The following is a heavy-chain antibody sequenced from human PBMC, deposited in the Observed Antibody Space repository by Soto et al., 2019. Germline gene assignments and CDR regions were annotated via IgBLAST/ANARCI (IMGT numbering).Heavy chain of an antibody. D-gene: IGHD3-22*01. CDR2: IDPSDSYT. CDR3: ASNPHYYDSSGYYYGNWFDP. CDR1: GYSFTSYW. V-gene: IGHV5-10-1*01. Sequence: SLKISCKGSGYSFTSYWISWVRQMPGKGLEWMGRIDPSDSYTNYSPSFQGHVTISADKSISTAYLQWSSLKASDTAMYYCASNPHYYDSSGYYYGNWFDPWGQGTLVTVSS. J-gene: IGHJ5*02.